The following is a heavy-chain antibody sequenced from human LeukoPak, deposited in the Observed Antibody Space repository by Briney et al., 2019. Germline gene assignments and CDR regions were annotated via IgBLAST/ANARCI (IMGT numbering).Heavy chain of an antibody. J-gene: IGHJ6*03. CDR1: GGSITSSSYY. D-gene: IGHD4-17*01. Sequence: PSETLSLTCTVSGGSITSSSYYWGWIRQPPGKGLEWIGSIYYSGSTNYNPSLKSRVTMSVDTSKNQFSLKLSSVTAADTAVYYCAREMRAYGATYYYYMDVWGKGTTVTISS. V-gene: IGHV4-39*07. CDR3: AREMRAYGATYYYYMDV. CDR2: IYYSGST.